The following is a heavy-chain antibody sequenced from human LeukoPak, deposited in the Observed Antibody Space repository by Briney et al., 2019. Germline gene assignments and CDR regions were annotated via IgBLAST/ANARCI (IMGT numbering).Heavy chain of an antibody. CDR2: MNPNSGNT. V-gene: IGHV1-8*01. D-gene: IGHD1-20*01. J-gene: IGHJ4*02. CDR3: ARGGAYNWNDKMDY. Sequence: ASVKVSCKASGYTFTSYDINWVRQATGQGLEWMGWMNPNSGNTGYAQKFQGRVTMTRNTSISTAYMELSSLRSEDTAVYYCARGGAYNWNDKMDYWGQGTLVTVSS. CDR1: GYTFTSYD.